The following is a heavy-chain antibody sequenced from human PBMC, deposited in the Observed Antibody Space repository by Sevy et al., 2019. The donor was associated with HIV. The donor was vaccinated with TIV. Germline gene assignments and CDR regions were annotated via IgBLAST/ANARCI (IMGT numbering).Heavy chain of an antibody. CDR3: AGGRYDSSGSFDAFDI. CDR1: GFTFITYA. Sequence: GGSLRLSCKPSGFTFITYAMNWVRQAPGKGLEWVSTIYGTSGTTYYAESVMGRFTISRDNSMNTLFLQMNTLRTEDTALYYCAGGRYDSSGSFDAFDIWGQGTMVTV. D-gene: IGHD3-22*01. CDR2: IYGTSGTT. J-gene: IGHJ3*02. V-gene: IGHV3-23*01.